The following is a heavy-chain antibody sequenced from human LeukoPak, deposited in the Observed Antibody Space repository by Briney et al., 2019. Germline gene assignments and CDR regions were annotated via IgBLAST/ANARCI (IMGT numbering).Heavy chain of an antibody. Sequence: SETLSLTCAVYGGSFSGYYWSWIRQPPGKGLEWIGYIYYSGSTNYNPSLKSRVTISVDTSKNQFSLKLSSVTAADTAVYYCARVSHSGSYYGDAFDIWGQGTMVTVSS. CDR1: GGSFSGYY. V-gene: IGHV4-59*01. CDR3: ARVSHSGSYYGDAFDI. D-gene: IGHD1-26*01. J-gene: IGHJ3*02. CDR2: IYYSGST.